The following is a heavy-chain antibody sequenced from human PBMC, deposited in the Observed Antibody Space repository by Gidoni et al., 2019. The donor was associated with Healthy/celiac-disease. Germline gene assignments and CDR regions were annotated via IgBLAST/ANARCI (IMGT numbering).Heavy chain of an antibody. V-gene: IGHV3-30*18. J-gene: IGHJ4*02. D-gene: IGHD3-22*01. Sequence: QVQLVESGGGVVQPGRSLRLSCAASGFTFSSYGMHWVRQAPGKGLEWVAVISYDGSNKYYADSVKGRFTISRDNSKNTLYLQMNSLRAEDTAVYYCAKDLSYDSSGYYGYWGQGTLVTVSS. CDR1: GFTFSSYG. CDR2: ISYDGSNK. CDR3: AKDLSYDSSGYYGY.